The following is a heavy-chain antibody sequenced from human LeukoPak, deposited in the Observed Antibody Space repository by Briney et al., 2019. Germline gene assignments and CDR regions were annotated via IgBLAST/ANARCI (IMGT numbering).Heavy chain of an antibody. Sequence: SETLSLTCAVSGGSISSSNWWSWVRQPPGKGLGWIGEIYHSGSTNYNPSLKSRVTISVDKSKNQFSLKLSSVTAADTAVYYCARDRAYSSSWPYYYYGMDVWGKGTTVTVSS. CDR1: GGSISSSNW. CDR3: ARDRAYSSSWPYYYYGMDV. J-gene: IGHJ6*04. CDR2: IYHSGST. V-gene: IGHV4-4*02. D-gene: IGHD6-13*01.